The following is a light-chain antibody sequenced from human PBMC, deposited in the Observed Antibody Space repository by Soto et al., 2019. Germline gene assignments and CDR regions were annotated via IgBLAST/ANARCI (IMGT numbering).Light chain of an antibody. CDR1: QSVSSY. CDR3: HQSSNWALS. Sequence: EIVLTQSPATLSLSPGERATLSCRASQSVSSYLAWYQQKPGQAPRLLISDAANMATCIPARFTGRGSGTAFPPTISSRAPAEVVVHYCHQSSNWALSFGGGTKVDIK. J-gene: IGKJ4*01. V-gene: IGKV3-11*01. CDR2: DAA.